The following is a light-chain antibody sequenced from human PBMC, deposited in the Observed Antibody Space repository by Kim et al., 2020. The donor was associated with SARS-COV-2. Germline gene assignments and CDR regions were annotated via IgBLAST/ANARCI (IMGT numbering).Light chain of an antibody. Sequence: EIVLTQSPGTLSLSPGEAATLSCRASQSVGDGDLAWYQQKPGQPPRLLIFATTIRATGIPDRFSGSGSGADFTLTISGLEPEDFAVYYCQQYNELPWTFGHGTKVDIK. CDR1: QSVGDGD. V-gene: IGKV3-20*01. J-gene: IGKJ1*01. CDR3: QQYNELPWT. CDR2: ATT.